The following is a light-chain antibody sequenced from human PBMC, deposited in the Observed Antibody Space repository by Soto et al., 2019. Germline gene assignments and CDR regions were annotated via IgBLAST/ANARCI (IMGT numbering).Light chain of an antibody. CDR1: SSNIGAGYD. Sequence: QSVLTQPPSVSGAPGQRVTISCTGSSSNIGAGYDVHWYQQLPGTAPKLLIYGNRNRPSGVTDRFSGSKSGTSSSLAITGLQAEDEADYYCQSYDSALSALYVFGTGTKLTVL. CDR2: GNR. J-gene: IGLJ1*01. V-gene: IGLV1-40*01. CDR3: QSYDSALSALYV.